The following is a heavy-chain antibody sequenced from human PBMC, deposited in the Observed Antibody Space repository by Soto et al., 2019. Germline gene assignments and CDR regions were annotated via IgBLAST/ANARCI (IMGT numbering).Heavy chain of an antibody. J-gene: IGHJ5*02. CDR2: INPSGGST. CDR1: GYTFTSYY. D-gene: IGHD3-3*01. V-gene: IGHV1-46*01. Sequence: ASVKVSCKASGYTFTSYYMHWVRQAPGQGLEWMGIINPSGGSTSYAQKFQGRVTMTRDTSTSTVYMELSSLRSEDTAVYYCARQRFLEWFVPPFDPWGKGTLVTVSS. CDR3: ARQRFLEWFVPPFDP.